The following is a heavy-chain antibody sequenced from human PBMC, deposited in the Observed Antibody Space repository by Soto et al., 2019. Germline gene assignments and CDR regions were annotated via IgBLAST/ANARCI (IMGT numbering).Heavy chain of an antibody. CDR1: GGSISNYY. CDR3: ARLPWADYGGIFDP. CDR2: IYYSGST. D-gene: IGHD4-17*01. V-gene: IGHV4-59*01. Sequence: SVTLSLTCTVSGGSISNYYWSWIRHPPGKKLEWIGYIYYSGSTNYNPSLKGRVTISVDTSKNQFSLKPYSVTTADTAMYYCARLPWADYGGIFDPWGQGTLVTVSS. J-gene: IGHJ5*02.